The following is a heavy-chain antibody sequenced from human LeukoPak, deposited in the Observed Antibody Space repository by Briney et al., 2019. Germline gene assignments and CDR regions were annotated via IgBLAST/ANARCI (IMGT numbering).Heavy chain of an antibody. D-gene: IGHD2-2*01. CDR2: ISAYNGNT. Sequence: ASVKVSCKASGYTFTSYGISWVRQAPGQGLEWMGWISAYNGNTNYAQKLQGRVTMTTDTPTSTAYMELRSLRSDDTAVYYCARDPGRYCSSTSCDYFDYWGQGTLVTVSS. V-gene: IGHV1-18*01. CDR1: GYTFTSYG. CDR3: ARDPGRYCSSTSCDYFDY. J-gene: IGHJ4*02.